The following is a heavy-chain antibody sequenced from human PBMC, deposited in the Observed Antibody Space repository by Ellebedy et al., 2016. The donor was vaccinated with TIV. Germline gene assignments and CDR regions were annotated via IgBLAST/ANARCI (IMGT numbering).Heavy chain of an antibody. D-gene: IGHD5-12*01. Sequence: MPGGSLRLSCVVSGDSINSENFWSWVRQTPGKGLEWIGEVYHSGSIHYNPSLKSRVTISIDKSKNQFSLNMNSMTAADTAVYYCARDWTRGGGYHVSWFDPWGQGTLVTVSS. V-gene: IGHV4-4*02. J-gene: IGHJ5*02. CDR2: VYHSGSI. CDR3: ARDWTRGGGYHVSWFDP. CDR1: GDSINSENF.